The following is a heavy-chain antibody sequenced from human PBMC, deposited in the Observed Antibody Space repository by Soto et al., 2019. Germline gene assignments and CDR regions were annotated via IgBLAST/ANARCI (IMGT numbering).Heavy chain of an antibody. V-gene: IGHV1-69*04. CDR3: ARAEDHCSGCSCYSIFPGY. CDR2: IIPILGIA. J-gene: IGHJ4*02. Sequence: SVKVSCKASGYTFTRSGISWVRQAPGQGLEWMGRIIPILGIANYAQKFQGRVTITADKSTSTAYMELSSLRSEDTAVYYCARAEDHCSGCSCYSIFPGYWGQGTLVTVSS. D-gene: IGHD2-15*01. CDR1: GYTFTRSG.